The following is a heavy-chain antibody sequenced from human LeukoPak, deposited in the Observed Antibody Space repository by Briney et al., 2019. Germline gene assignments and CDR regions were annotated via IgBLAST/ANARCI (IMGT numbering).Heavy chain of an antibody. V-gene: IGHV1-18*01. Sequence: ASVKDSCKASGYTFTSYFISWVRQAPGQGLEWMGWISDYNGNTNYAQKFQGRVTMTTDTSTSTAYMELRSLRSDDTAVYYCARGGLPIVWYYFDFWGQGTLVTVSS. CDR3: ARGGLPIVWYYFDF. CDR2: ISDYNGNT. CDR1: GYTFTSYF. J-gene: IGHJ4*02. D-gene: IGHD5/OR15-5a*01.